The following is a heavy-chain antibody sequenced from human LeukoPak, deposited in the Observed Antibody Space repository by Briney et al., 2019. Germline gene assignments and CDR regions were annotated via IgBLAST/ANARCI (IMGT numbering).Heavy chain of an antibody. CDR1: GGSISSCY. V-gene: IGHV4-59*01. J-gene: IGHJ5*02. CDR2: IYYSGST. CDR3: ARHCSSTSCYRSGNWFDP. D-gene: IGHD2-2*02. Sequence: SETLSLTCTVSGGSISSCYWSWIRQPPGKGLEWIGYIYYSGSTNYNPSLKSRVTISVDTSKNQFSLKLSSVTAADTAVYYCARHCSSTSCYRSGNWFDPWGQGTLVTVSS.